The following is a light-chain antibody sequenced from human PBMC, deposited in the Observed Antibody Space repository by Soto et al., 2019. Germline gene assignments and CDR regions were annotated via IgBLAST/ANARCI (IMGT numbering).Light chain of an antibody. J-gene: IGKJ5*01. CDR2: KAS. CDR1: QSISSW. CDR3: QQYNSYLIT. Sequence: DIPMTQSPSTLSTSVGDRVTITCRASQSISSWLAWYQQKPGKATKLLIYKASSLESGVPSRFSGSGSGTACTLTISSLQPDDFATYYCQQYNSYLITFGPGTLLEIK. V-gene: IGKV1-5*03.